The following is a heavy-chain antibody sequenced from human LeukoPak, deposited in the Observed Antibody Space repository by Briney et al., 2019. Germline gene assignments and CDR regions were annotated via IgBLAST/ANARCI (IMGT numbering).Heavy chain of an antibody. CDR3: ARRRIGGYSYGPKSPTSDY. Sequence: PSETLSLTCAVYGGSFSGYYWSWIRQPPGKGLEWIGEINHSGSTNYNPSLTSRVTISVDTSKNQFSLKLSSVTAGDTAVYYCARRRIGGYSYGPKSPTSDYWGQGTLVTVSS. CDR2: INHSGST. J-gene: IGHJ4*02. CDR1: GGSFSGYY. V-gene: IGHV4-34*01. D-gene: IGHD5-18*01.